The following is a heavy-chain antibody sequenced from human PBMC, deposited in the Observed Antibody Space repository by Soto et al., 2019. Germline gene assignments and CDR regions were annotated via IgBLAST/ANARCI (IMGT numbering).Heavy chain of an antibody. Sequence: EVQLVESGGGLVKPGGSLRLSCAASGFTFSSYSMNWVRQAPGKGLEWVSSISSSSSYIYYADSVKGRFTISRDNAKNSLYLQMKSLRAEDTAVYYCARDGTTTVTTTFDYWGQGTLVTVSS. CDR1: GFTFSSYS. V-gene: IGHV3-21*01. CDR3: ARDGTTTVTTTFDY. CDR2: ISSSSSYI. D-gene: IGHD4-17*01. J-gene: IGHJ4*02.